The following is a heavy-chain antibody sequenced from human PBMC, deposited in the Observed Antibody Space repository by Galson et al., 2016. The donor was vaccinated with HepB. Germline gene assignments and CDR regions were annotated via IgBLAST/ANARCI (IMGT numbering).Heavy chain of an antibody. V-gene: IGHV3-74*01. CDR2: INGDGSRA. CDR1: GFTFSSYW. J-gene: IGHJ3*02. Sequence: SLRLSCAASGFTFSSYWMHWVRQAPREGPVWVSRINGDGSRAGYADSVKDRFTISRDNSKNTLYLQMNSLRAADTAVYYCARTVLDFGYAFDIWGQGTMVTVSP. CDR3: ARTVLDFGYAFDI. D-gene: IGHD4-17*01.